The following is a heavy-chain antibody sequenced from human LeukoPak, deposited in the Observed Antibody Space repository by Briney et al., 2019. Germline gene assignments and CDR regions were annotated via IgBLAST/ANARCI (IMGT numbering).Heavy chain of an antibody. Sequence: SETLSLTCAVSGGSISSYYWNWIRQPPGKGLECIGYIYYSGSTNYSPSLKSRVTTSIDTSKNQLSLQLSSVTAADTAIYYCATDVRGLVPYYFDFWGQGTLVTVSS. CDR1: GGSISSYY. CDR3: ATDVRGLVPYYFDF. CDR2: IYYSGST. V-gene: IGHV4-59*01. D-gene: IGHD3-10*02. J-gene: IGHJ4*02.